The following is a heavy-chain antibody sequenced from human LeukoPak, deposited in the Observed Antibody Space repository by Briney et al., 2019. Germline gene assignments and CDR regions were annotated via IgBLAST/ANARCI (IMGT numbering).Heavy chain of an antibody. CDR1: GFTFSSYG. V-gene: IGHV3-30*19. J-gene: IGHJ6*03. CDR2: LPYDGSHI. CDR3: ARGAIRSHYYYMDV. D-gene: IGHD3-10*01. Sequence: GGSLRLSCAASGFTFSSYGIHWVRQAPGKGLEWVAFLPYDGSHIYYADSVKGRFIISRDKPKNTLYLQMNSLRPEDTAVYYCARGAIRSHYYYMDVWGKGTTVIIS.